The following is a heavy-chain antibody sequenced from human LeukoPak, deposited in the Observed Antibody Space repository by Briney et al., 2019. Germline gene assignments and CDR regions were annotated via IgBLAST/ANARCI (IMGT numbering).Heavy chain of an antibody. Sequence: TGGSLRLSCAASGFTFSSHSMNWVRQAPGKGLEWVSSIGVSSSYIYYADSVKGRFTISRDNAKNSLYLQMNSLRSEDTAVYYCATRGWYMSDDAFDIWGQGTMVTVSS. CDR1: GFTFSSHS. J-gene: IGHJ3*02. V-gene: IGHV3-21*04. CDR2: IGVSSSYI. D-gene: IGHD6-19*01. CDR3: ATRGWYMSDDAFDI.